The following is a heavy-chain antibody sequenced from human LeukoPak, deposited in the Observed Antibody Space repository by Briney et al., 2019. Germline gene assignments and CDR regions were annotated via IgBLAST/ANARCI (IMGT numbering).Heavy chain of an antibody. V-gene: IGHV1-2*02. Sequence: GASVKVSCKASGYTFTGYYMHWVRQAPGQGLEWMGWINPSSGGTNYAQKFQGRVTMTRDTSISTAYMELSRLRSDDTAVYYCARPAHDHYYDSSGYYDYWGQGTLVTVSS. J-gene: IGHJ4*02. D-gene: IGHD3-22*01. CDR1: GYTFTGYY. CDR3: ARPAHDHYYDSSGYYDY. CDR2: INPSSGGT.